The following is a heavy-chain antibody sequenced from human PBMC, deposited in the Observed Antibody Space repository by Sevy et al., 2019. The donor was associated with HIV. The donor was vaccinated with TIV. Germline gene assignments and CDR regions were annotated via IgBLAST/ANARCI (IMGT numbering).Heavy chain of an antibody. D-gene: IGHD2-2*01. CDR3: ARDGGCSSTSCLLYFDS. V-gene: IGHV3-21*06. J-gene: IGHJ4*02. CDR2: ISGRSSYI. CDR1: GFTFSDYY. Sequence: GGSLRLSCAASGFTFSDYYMNWVRQAPGKGLEWVSSISGRSSYIHYAASVRGRFTISRDNAMNSLYLQMNSLRVDDTVVYFCARDGGCSSTSCLLYFDSWGQGALVTVSS.